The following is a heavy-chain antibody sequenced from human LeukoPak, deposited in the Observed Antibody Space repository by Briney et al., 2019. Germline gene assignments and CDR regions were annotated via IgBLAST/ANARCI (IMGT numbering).Heavy chain of an antibody. Sequence: NLGGSLRLSCAASGFTFSSYAMHWVRQAPGKGLEWVGRIKSKTDGATTDYAAPAKGRFIISRDDLNKTLYLQMNSLKTEDTALYYCLAGTYWGQGTLVTVSS. V-gene: IGHV3-15*01. J-gene: IGHJ4*02. CDR2: IKSKTDGATT. CDR1: GFTFSSYA. D-gene: IGHD3-10*01. CDR3: LAGTY.